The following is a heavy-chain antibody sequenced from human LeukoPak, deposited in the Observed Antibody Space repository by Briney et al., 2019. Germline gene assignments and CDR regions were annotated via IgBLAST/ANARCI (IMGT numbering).Heavy chain of an antibody. J-gene: IGHJ5*02. CDR1: GGSISSGGYY. CDR2: IYYSGST. CDR3: ARGPRVLRFLEWSTNWFDP. V-gene: IGHV4-31*03. Sequence: SQTLSLTCTVSGGSISSGGYYWSWIRQHPGKGLEWIGYIYYSGSTYYNPSLKSRVTISVDTSKNQFSLKLSSVTAADTAVYYCARGPRVLRFLEWSTNWFDPWGQGTLVTVSS. D-gene: IGHD3-3*01.